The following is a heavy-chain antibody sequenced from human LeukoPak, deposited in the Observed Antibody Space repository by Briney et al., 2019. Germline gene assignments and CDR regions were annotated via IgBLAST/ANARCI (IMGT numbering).Heavy chain of an antibody. CDR1: GFTFSSYG. CDR2: ISYDRSNK. CDR3: ARWVGAAGFDY. Sequence: GGSLRLSCAASGFTFSSYGMHWVRQAPGKGLEWVAVISYDRSNKYYADSVKGRFTISRDNSKNTLYLQMNSLRAEDTAVYYCARWVGAAGFDYWGQGTLVTVSS. V-gene: IGHV3-30*03. D-gene: IGHD2-15*01. J-gene: IGHJ4*02.